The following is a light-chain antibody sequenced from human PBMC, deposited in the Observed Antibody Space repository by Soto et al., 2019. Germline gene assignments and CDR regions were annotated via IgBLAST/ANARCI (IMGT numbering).Light chain of an antibody. CDR3: QQYGRSKRWT. Sequence: EVVLTQFPGTLSLSPGERATLSCRASQTITGTYLTWYQQKPGQAPRLLTHGASTRATGIPDRFSGGGTETDFNLNLSRVEPEDFAMYYCQQYGRSKRWTFGQGTKVEVK. V-gene: IGKV3-20*01. J-gene: IGKJ1*01. CDR1: QTITGTY. CDR2: GAS.